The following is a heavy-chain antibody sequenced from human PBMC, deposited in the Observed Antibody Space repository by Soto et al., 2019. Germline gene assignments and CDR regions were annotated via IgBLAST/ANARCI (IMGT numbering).Heavy chain of an antibody. D-gene: IGHD6-19*01. CDR3: AKGRGALAVAGNDY. CDR2: TSGSGGST. J-gene: IGHJ4*02. V-gene: IGHV3-23*01. Sequence: VPLRLSCTASEFTFGGYAVSWVRQAPGKGLEWVSATSGSGGSTYYADSVKGRFTISRDNSKNTLYLQMNSLRAEDTAVYYCAKGRGALAVAGNDYWGQGTLVTVSS. CDR1: EFTFGGYA.